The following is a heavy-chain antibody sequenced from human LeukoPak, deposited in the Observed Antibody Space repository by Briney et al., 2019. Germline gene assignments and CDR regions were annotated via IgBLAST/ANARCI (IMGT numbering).Heavy chain of an antibody. Sequence: SETLSLTCAVYGGSFSGYYWSWIRQPPGKGLEWIGEINHSGSTNYNPSLKGRVTISVDTSKNQFSLKLSSVTAADTAVYYCARPRGSSWFWFDPWGQGTLVTVSS. V-gene: IGHV4-34*01. D-gene: IGHD6-13*01. CDR2: INHSGST. J-gene: IGHJ5*02. CDR1: GGSFSGYY. CDR3: ARPRGSSWFWFDP.